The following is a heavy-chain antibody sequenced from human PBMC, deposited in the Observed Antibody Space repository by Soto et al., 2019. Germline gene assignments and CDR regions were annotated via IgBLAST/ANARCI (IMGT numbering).Heavy chain of an antibody. J-gene: IGHJ6*02. CDR1: GYTFTGYY. CDR2: INPNSGGT. CDR3: ASPLSXSWYRGAFYYYYYGMDV. D-gene: IGHD6-13*01. V-gene: IGHV1-2*02. Sequence: GASVKVSCKASGYTFTGYYMHWVRQAPGQGLEWMGWINPNSGGTNYAQKFQGRVTMTRDTSISTAYMELSRLRSDDTAVYYCASPLSXSWYRGAFYYYYYGMDVWGQGTTVTVSS.